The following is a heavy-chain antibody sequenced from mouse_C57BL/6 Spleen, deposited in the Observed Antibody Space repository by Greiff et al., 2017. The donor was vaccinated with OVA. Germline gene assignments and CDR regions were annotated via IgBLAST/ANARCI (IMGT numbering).Heavy chain of an antibody. J-gene: IGHJ3*01. CDR2: ISDGGGYT. CDR1: GFTFSSYS. Sequence: EVKLVESGGGLVKPGGSLKLSCAASGFTFSSYSMSWVRQTPEKRLEWVATISDGGGYTYYPDNVKGRFTISRDNAKNNLYLQMSHLKSDDTAMYYCARENYCSSSYGFAYWGQGTLVTVSA. V-gene: IGHV5-4*01. CDR3: ARENYCSSSYGFAY. D-gene: IGHD1-1*02.